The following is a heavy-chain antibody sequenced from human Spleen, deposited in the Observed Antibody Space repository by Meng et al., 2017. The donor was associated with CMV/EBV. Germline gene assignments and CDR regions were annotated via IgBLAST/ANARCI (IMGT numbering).Heavy chain of an antibody. CDR3: ARALYSSGWDPFDY. Sequence: KASGYTFTSYDINWVRQATGQGLEWMGWMNPNSGNTGYAQKFQGRVTITRNTSISTAYMELSSLRSEDTAVYYCARALYSSGWDPFDYWGQGTLVTV. V-gene: IGHV1-8*03. CDR2: MNPNSGNT. CDR1: GYTFTSYD. D-gene: IGHD6-19*01. J-gene: IGHJ4*02.